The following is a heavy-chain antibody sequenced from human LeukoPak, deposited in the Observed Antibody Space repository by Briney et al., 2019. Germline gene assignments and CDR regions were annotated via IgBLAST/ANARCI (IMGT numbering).Heavy chain of an antibody. Sequence: SETLSLTCAVYGGSFSGYYWSWIRQPLGRGLEWIGEINHSGSTNYDPTLKSRVTISVDTSKNQFSLKLSSVTAADTAVFYCGRHSIAARGYYYYMDVWGKGTTVTVSS. V-gene: IGHV4-34*01. D-gene: IGHD6-6*01. CDR2: INHSGST. CDR1: GGSFSGYY. CDR3: GRHSIAARGYYYYMDV. J-gene: IGHJ6*03.